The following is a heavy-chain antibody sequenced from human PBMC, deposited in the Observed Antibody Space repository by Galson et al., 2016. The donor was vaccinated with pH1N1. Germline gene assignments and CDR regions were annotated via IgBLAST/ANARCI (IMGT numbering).Heavy chain of an antibody. CDR3: VSPKTAHIPLAGLFHH. V-gene: IGHV3-23*01. D-gene: IGHD6-19*01. J-gene: IGHJ4*02. CDR2: VSGSGIST. CDR1: GFTSSSYG. Sequence: SLRLSCATSGFTSSSYGMSWVRQAPGKGLEWVSAVSGSGISTYFADSVKGRFTISRDNSKSTLFLHMNSLRAEDTAIYYCVSPKTAHIPLAGLFHHWGQGALVTVSS.